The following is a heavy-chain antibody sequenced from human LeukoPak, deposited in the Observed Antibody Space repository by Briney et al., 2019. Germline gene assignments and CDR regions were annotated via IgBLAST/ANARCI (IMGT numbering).Heavy chain of an antibody. D-gene: IGHD6-19*01. Sequence: GGSLRLSCAASGFTFSSYGMSWVRQAPGKGLEWVSTITGSGDSTYYADSVKGRFTISRDNSKNTLSLQMNTLRAEDTAEYYCAKLGSGWYTFDYWGQGTLVTVSS. J-gene: IGHJ4*02. CDR2: ITGSGDST. CDR3: AKLGSGWYTFDY. CDR1: GFTFSSYG. V-gene: IGHV3-23*01.